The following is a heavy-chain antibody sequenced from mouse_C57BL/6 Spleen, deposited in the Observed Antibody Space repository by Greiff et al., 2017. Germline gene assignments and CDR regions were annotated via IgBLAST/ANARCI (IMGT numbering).Heavy chain of an antibody. CDR3: ARPDGYYFYAMDD. CDR2: INPSSGYT. V-gene: IGHV1-4*01. D-gene: IGHD2-3*01. J-gene: IGHJ4*01. CDR1: GYTFTSYT. Sequence: QVQLQQSGAELARPGASVKMSCKASGYTFTSYTMHWVKQSPGQGLEWIGYINPSSGYTKYNQKFKDKDTLTADKSSSTAYMQLSSLTSEDSAVYYCARPDGYYFYAMDDWGQGTSVTVSS.